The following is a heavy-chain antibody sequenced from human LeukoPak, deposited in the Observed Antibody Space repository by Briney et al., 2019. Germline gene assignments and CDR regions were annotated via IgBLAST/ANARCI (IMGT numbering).Heavy chain of an antibody. D-gene: IGHD4-17*01. J-gene: IGHJ1*01. CDR3: ARCTTVTTRGAEYFQH. CDR2: IDWDDDK. CDR1: GFSLSTSGMC. Sequence: SGPALVKPTQTLTLTCTFSGFSLSTSGMCVSWIRQPPGKALEWHALIDWDDDKYYSTSLKTRLTISKDTSKNQVVLTMTNMDPVDTATYYCARCTTVTTRGAEYFQHWGQGTLVTVSS. V-gene: IGHV2-70*01.